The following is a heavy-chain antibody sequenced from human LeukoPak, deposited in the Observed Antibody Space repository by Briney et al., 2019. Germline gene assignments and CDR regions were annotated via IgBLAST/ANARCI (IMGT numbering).Heavy chain of an antibody. Sequence: ASVKVSCKASGYTFTGYYKHWVRQAPGQGLEWMGWINPNSGGTNYAQKFQGRVTMTRDTSISTTYMELSGLRSDDTAVYYCARGPATVIVQGAIYYFDYWGQGTLVTVSS. CDR1: GYTFTGYY. V-gene: IGHV1-2*02. J-gene: IGHJ4*02. CDR3: ARGPATVIVQGAIYYFDY. D-gene: IGHD2/OR15-2a*01. CDR2: INPNSGGT.